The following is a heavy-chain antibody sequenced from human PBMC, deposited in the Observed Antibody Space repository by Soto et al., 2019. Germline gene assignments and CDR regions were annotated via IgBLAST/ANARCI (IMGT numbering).Heavy chain of an antibody. Sequence: EVQLVESGGGLVKPGGSLRLSCAASGFTFSSYSINWVRQAPGKGLEWGSSISSSSSYIYYADSVKGRFTISIDNAKNSLYLQMNSLRAEDTAVYYCASFSMVRGPFDPWGQGTLVTVSS. D-gene: IGHD3-10*01. CDR3: ASFSMVRGPFDP. CDR2: ISSSSSYI. CDR1: GFTFSSYS. J-gene: IGHJ5*02. V-gene: IGHV3-21*01.